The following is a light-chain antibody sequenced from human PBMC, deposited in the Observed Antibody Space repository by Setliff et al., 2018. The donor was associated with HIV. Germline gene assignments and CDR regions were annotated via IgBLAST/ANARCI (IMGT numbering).Light chain of an antibody. J-gene: IGLJ1*01. CDR1: SRDVGGYNY. V-gene: IGLV2-14*01. Sequence: QSALTQPASVSGSPGQSITISCTGTSRDVGGYNYVSWYQQHPGKAPKLIIYEVRNRPSGVSNRYSGSKSGNTASLTISGLQTEDEADYYCSSYAITKTLPFGTGTKVTVL. CDR2: EVR. CDR3: SSYAITKTLP.